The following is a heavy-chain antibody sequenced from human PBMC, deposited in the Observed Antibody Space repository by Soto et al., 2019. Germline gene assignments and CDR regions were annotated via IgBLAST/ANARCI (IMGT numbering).Heavy chain of an antibody. D-gene: IGHD3-22*01. Sequence: SETLSLTCTVSGGSISSYYWSWIRQPPGKGLEWIGYIYYSGSTNYNPSLKSRVTISVDTSKNQFSLKLSSVTAADTAVYHCARAYYDSSGYPLMFDYWGQGTLVTVSS. J-gene: IGHJ4*02. CDR2: IYYSGST. CDR1: GGSISSYY. V-gene: IGHV4-59*01. CDR3: ARAYYDSSGYPLMFDY.